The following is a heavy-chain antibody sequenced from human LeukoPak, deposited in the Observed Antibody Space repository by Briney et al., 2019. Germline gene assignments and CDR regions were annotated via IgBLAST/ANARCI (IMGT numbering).Heavy chain of an antibody. D-gene: IGHD2-21*01. J-gene: IGHJ4*02. CDR2: INQDGTEK. Sequence: WGSLRLSCAASGFNFGDSRMTWVRQVPGKGLEWVANINQDGTEKHFLDSVEGRFTISRDNPKKSLFLQMSSLRSEDTAVYFCVRGDWYFESWGQGTLVTVS. CDR1: GFNFGDSR. V-gene: IGHV3-7*04. CDR3: VRGDWYFES.